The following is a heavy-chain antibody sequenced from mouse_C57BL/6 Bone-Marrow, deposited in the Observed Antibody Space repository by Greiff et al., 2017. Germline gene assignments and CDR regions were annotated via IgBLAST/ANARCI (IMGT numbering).Heavy chain of an antibody. V-gene: IGHV1-72*01. CDR1: GYTFTSYW. CDR3: AKGYYYGSSHGGYFDV. J-gene: IGHJ1*03. Sequence: VQLQQSGAELVKPGASVKLSCKASGYTFTSYWMHWVKQRPGRGLEWIGRIDPNSGGTKYNEKFKSKATLTVDKPSSTAYMQLSSLTSEDSAVYYCAKGYYYGSSHGGYFDVWGTGTTVTVSS. D-gene: IGHD1-1*01. CDR2: IDPNSGGT.